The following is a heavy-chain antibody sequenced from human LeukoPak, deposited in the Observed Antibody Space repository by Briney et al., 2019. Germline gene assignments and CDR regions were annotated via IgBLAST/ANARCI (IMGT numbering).Heavy chain of an antibody. CDR3: AREVGYYDSSGQEANWFDP. CDR2: ISSSGSTI. Sequence: GGSLRLSCAASGFTFSSYSMNWVRQAPGKGLEWVSSISSSGSTIYYADSVKGRFTISRDNAKNSLYLQMNSLRAEDTAVYYCAREVGYYDSSGQEANWFDPWGQGTLVTVSS. D-gene: IGHD3-22*01. J-gene: IGHJ5*02. CDR1: GFTFSSYS. V-gene: IGHV3-48*04.